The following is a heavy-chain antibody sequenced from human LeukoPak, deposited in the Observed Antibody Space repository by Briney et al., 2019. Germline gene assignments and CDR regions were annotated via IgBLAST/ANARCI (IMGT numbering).Heavy chain of an antibody. J-gene: IGHJ4*02. Sequence: GGSLRLSCAASGFTFSSYAMNWVRQAPGKGLEWVSVISGSGATTYYADSVKGRFTISRDNSKNTLYLQMNSLRAEDTAVYYCAKDWGMVRGVITYYFDYWGQGTLVTVSS. CDR1: GFTFSSYA. V-gene: IGHV3-23*01. D-gene: IGHD3-10*01. CDR2: ISGSGATT. CDR3: AKDWGMVRGVITYYFDY.